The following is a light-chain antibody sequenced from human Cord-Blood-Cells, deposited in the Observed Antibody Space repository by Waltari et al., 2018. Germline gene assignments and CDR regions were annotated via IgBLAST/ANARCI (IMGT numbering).Light chain of an antibody. J-gene: IGKJ1*01. CDR3: QQSYSTPWT. CDR2: AAP. V-gene: IGKV1-39*01. Sequence: DIQMTQSPSSLSASVGDRVTITCRASQSISSYLNWYQQKPGKDPKLLIYAAPSLQSGVPSRFSGSGSGTDFTLTISSLQPEDFATYYCQQSYSTPWTFGQGTKVEIK. CDR1: QSISSY.